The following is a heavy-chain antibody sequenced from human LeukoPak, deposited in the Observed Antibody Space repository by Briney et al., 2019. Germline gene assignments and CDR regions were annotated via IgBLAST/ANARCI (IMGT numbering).Heavy chain of an antibody. CDR3: ARDSLYSSGWGYYFDY. CDR1: GFTFSSHW. V-gene: IGHV3-30-3*01. Sequence: PGGSLRLSCAASGFTFSSHWMNWVRQAPGKGLEWVAIISYDGSNKSYADSVKGRFTISRDNSKNTLYLQMNSLRAEDTAVYYCARDSLYSSGWGYYFDYWGQGTLVTVSS. CDR2: ISYDGSNK. D-gene: IGHD6-19*01. J-gene: IGHJ4*02.